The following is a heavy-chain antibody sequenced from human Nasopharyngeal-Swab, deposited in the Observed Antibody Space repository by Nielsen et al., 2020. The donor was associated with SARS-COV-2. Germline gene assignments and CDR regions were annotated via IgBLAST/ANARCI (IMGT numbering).Heavy chain of an antibody. CDR1: GFTFSSYD. CDR3: ARGYYYDSSGYRPRGMDV. J-gene: IGHJ6*02. D-gene: IGHD3-22*01. CDR2: IGTAGVT. V-gene: IGHV3-13*01. Sequence: GESLKISCAASGFTFSSYDMHWVRQATGKGLEWVSAIGTAGVTYYPGSVKGRFTISRENAKNSLYLQMSSLRAGDTAVYYCARGYYYDSSGYRPRGMDVWGQGTTVTVSS.